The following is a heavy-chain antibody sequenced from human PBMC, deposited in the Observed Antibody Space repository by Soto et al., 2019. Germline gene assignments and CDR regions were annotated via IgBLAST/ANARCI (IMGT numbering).Heavy chain of an antibody. CDR2: IYHSGTI. V-gene: IGHV4-59*08. CDR3: ARLQQAATGTSWFDP. D-gene: IGHD6-13*01. CDR1: GGSISSYY. J-gene: IGHJ5*02. Sequence: SETLSLTCTVSGGSISSYYWSWIRQPPGKGLEWIGYIYHSGTINYNPSLKSRVTISIDTSKNQVSLKLSSVTAADTAVYYCARLQQAATGTSWFDPWGQGTLVTSPQ.